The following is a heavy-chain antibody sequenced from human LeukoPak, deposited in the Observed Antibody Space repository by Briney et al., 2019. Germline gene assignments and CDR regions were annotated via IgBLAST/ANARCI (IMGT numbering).Heavy chain of an antibody. V-gene: IGHV4-39*07. J-gene: IGHJ6*03. D-gene: IGHD3-22*01. CDR2: IYYSGST. CDR3: ARSASSSGWALGYYYYYMDV. CDR1: GGSISSSSYY. Sequence: SETLSLTCTVSGGSISSSSYYWGWIRQPPGKGLEWIGSIYYSGSTYYNPSLKSRVTISVDKSKNQFSLKLSSVTAADTAVYYCARSASSSGWALGYYYYYMDVWGKGTTVTVSS.